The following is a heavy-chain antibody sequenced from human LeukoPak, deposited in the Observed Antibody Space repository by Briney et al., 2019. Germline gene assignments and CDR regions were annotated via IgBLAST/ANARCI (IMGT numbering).Heavy chain of an antibody. CDR1: GFIFSSYI. CDR3: ARVSDSTPDEGS. V-gene: IGHV3-21*01. D-gene: IGHD3-22*01. J-gene: IGHJ5*01. Sequence: TGGSLRLSCAASGFIFSSYILNWVRQAPGKGLEWVSSISPSGSHKYYVDSVKGRFTISRDNAKKSVSLQMNSLRAEDTAVYYCARVSDSTPDEGSWGQGTLVTVSS. CDR2: ISPSGSHK.